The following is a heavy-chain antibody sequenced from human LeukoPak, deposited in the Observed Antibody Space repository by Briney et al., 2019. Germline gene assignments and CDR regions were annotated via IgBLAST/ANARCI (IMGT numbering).Heavy chain of an antibody. J-gene: IGHJ4*02. CDR1: GGSISSYY. V-gene: IGHV4-59*01. D-gene: IGHD3-22*01. Sequence: SETLSLTCTVSGGSISSYYWSWIRQPPGKGLEWIGYIYYSGSTNYNPSLKSRVTISVDTSKNQFSLKLRSVTAADTAVYYCARESDYYDSSGYTFDYWGQGTLVTVSS. CDR2: IYYSGST. CDR3: ARESDYYDSSGYTFDY.